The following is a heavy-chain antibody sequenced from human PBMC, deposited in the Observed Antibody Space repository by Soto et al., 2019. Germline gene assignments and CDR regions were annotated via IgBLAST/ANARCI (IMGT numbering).Heavy chain of an antibody. D-gene: IGHD6-13*01. Sequence: QVQLVESGGGVVQPGRSLRLSCAASGFTFSSYGMHWVRQAPGKGLEWVAVISYDGSNKYYADSVKGRFTISRDNSKNPLYLQMNSLRAEDTAGYYCAKCYSSSWYDYRYYFDYWGQGTLVTVSS. CDR3: AKCYSSSWYDYRYYFDY. V-gene: IGHV3-30*18. CDR1: GFTFSSYG. J-gene: IGHJ4*02. CDR2: ISYDGSNK.